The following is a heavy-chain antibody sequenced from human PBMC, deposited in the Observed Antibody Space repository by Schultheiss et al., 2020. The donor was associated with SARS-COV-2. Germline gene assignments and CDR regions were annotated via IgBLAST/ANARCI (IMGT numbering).Heavy chain of an antibody. Sequence: GGSLRLSCAASGFTFSNAWMSWVRQAPGKGLVWVSRINGDGSSTNYADSVKGRFTISRDNAKNTLYLQMNSLRAEDTAVYYCARVSSWYYYNNGWFDPWGQGTLVTVSS. J-gene: IGHJ5*02. D-gene: IGHD6-13*01. V-gene: IGHV3-74*01. CDR2: INGDGSST. CDR3: ARVSSWYYYNNGWFDP. CDR1: GFTFSNAW.